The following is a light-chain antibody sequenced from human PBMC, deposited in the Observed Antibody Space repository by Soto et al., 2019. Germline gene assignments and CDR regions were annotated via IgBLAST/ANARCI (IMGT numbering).Light chain of an antibody. CDR2: AAS. J-gene: IGKJ2*01. Sequence: EIVMTQSPGTLSVSPGERATLSCRASQSVSSNLAWYQQKPGQAPRLLIYAASSRATGIPDRFSGSGSGTDFTLTISRLEPEDFAVYYCQQYGSSYTFGQGTKLEIK. CDR3: QQYGSSYT. CDR1: QSVSSN. V-gene: IGKV3-20*01.